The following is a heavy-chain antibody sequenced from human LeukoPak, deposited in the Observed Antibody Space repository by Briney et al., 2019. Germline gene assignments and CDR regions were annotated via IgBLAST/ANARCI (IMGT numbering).Heavy chain of an antibody. Sequence: ASVKVSCKASGYTVTSYYMHWVRQAPGQGLEWMGIINPSGGSTSYAQKFQGRVTMTRDTSTSTVYMELSSLRSEDTAVYYCARQEYYYDSSGSFDYWGQGTLVTVSS. V-gene: IGHV1-46*01. CDR3: ARQEYYYDSSGSFDY. D-gene: IGHD3-22*01. CDR2: INPSGGST. J-gene: IGHJ4*02. CDR1: GYTVTSYY.